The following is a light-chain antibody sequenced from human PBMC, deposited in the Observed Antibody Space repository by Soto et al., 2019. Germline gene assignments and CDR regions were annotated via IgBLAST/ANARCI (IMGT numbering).Light chain of an antibody. CDR1: SGHSTYI. Sequence: QSVLTQSSSASASLGSSVKLTCTLSSGHSTYIIAWHQQQPGKAPRYLMKLEGSGSYNKGSGIPDRFSGSRSGADRYLTTSNLQFEDEADYYCETWDTNVVVFGGGTKVTVL. J-gene: IGLJ2*01. CDR3: ETWDTNVVV. CDR2: LEGSGSY. V-gene: IGLV4-60*02.